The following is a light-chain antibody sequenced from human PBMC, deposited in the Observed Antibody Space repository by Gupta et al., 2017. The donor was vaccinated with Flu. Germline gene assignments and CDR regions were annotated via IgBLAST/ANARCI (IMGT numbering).Light chain of an antibody. CDR3: SSWTSDSTLVV. Sequence: ITISCTATSSDVGGYKYVSWYQQHPGKAPKLILYDVSHRPSGVSDRFSGSKFDNTASLTIAGLQTADEAVYYCSSWTSDSTLVVFGGGTKLTVL. V-gene: IGLV2-14*03. J-gene: IGLJ3*02. CDR2: DVS. CDR1: SSDVGGYKY.